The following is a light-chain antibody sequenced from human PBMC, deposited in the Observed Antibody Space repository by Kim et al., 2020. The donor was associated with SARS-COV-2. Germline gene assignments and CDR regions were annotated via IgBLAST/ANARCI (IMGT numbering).Light chain of an antibody. V-gene: IGKV1-5*03. Sequence: STLSAAVGDRVTITCRASQSISSWLAWYQQKPGEGPKLLISQVSSLQSGVPSRFSASGSGTEFTLTISSLQPDDFATYYCQEGGTFGQGTKVDIK. CDR2: QVS. J-gene: IGKJ1*01. CDR3: QEGGT. CDR1: QSISSW.